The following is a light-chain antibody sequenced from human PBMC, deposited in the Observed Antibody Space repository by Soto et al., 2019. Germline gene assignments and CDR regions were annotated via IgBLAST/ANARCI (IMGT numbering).Light chain of an antibody. CDR2: DAS. CDR3: QQYNNWPRT. V-gene: IGKV3-15*01. CDR1: QSVSSN. Sequence: EIVMTQSPATLSVSPGERVTLSCRASQSVSSNLDWYQQKPGQTPRLLIYDASTGATGIPAMFSGSGSGTEFNLTISSLQSEDFAVYYCQQYNNWPRTFGQGTKVEIK. J-gene: IGKJ1*01.